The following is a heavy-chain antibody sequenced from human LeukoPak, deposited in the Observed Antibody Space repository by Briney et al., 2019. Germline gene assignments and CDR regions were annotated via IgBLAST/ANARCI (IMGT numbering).Heavy chain of an antibody. CDR3: AREVGS. J-gene: IGHJ5*02. CDR2: TYVSGNT. V-gene: IGHV3-66*01. Sequence: GGSLRLSCAVSGIAVSSNYISWVRQAPGKGLEWLSVTYVSGNTYYADSVKGRFIVSRDNSKNTLYREMNSLRVEDTGVYYCAREVGSWGQGTLVTVSS. CDR1: GIAVSSNY. D-gene: IGHD1-26*01.